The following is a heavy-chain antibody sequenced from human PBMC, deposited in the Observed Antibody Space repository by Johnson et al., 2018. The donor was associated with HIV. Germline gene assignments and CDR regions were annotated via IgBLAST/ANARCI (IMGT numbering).Heavy chain of an antibody. D-gene: IGHD3-22*01. CDR1: GFTFDDYG. CDR3: ARATYYYESSGYLTRPRAFDV. V-gene: IGHV3-20*04. J-gene: IGHJ3*01. CDR2: ISWNGDRT. Sequence: VQVVESGGGVERPGGSLRLACAASGFTFDDYGMSWVRQAPGKGLEWVSGISWNGDRTGYADSVKGRFSISRDNAKNSLYLQMNSLRAEDTALYYCARATYYYESSGYLTRPRAFDVWGQGTTVTVSS.